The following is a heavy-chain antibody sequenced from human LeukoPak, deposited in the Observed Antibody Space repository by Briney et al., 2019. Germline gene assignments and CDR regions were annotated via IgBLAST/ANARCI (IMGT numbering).Heavy chain of an antibody. CDR2: ISSSSSYI. D-gene: IGHD3-10*01. CDR3: ARETSMIRGVIYAFDI. Sequence: KTGGSLRLSCAASGFTFSSCSMNWVRQAPGKGLEWVSSISSSSSYIYYADSVKGRFTISRDNAKNSLYLQMNSLRAEDTAVYYRARETSMIRGVIYAFDIWGQGTMVTVSS. V-gene: IGHV3-21*01. J-gene: IGHJ3*02. CDR1: GFTFSSCS.